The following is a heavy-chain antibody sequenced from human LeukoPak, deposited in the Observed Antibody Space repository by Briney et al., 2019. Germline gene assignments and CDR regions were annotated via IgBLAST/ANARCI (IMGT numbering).Heavy chain of an antibody. V-gene: IGHV3-73*01. CDR2: IRSKANSYAT. CDR1: GFTFSGSA. Sequence: GGSLRLSCAASGFTFSGSAMHWVRQASGKGLEWVGRIRSKANSYATAYAASVKGRFTISRDDSKNTAYLRMNSLKTEDTAVYYCTRQSEVAISHFDYWGQGTLVTVSS. J-gene: IGHJ4*02. CDR3: TRQSEVAISHFDY. D-gene: IGHD2-15*01.